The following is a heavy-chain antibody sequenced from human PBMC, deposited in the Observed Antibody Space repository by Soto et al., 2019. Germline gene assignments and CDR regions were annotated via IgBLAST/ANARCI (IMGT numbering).Heavy chain of an antibody. CDR2: MNPNSGNT. Sequence: QVQLVQSGAEVKKPGASVKVSCKASGYTFTSYDINWVRQATGQGLEWMGWMNPNSGNTGYAQKLQGRVTMXXKXSXXTAYMELSSLRSEDTAVYYCARGRGPFATAVAPDYWGQGTLVTVSS. CDR1: GYTFTSYD. CDR3: ARGRGPFATAVAPDY. V-gene: IGHV1-8*01. D-gene: IGHD6-19*01. J-gene: IGHJ4*02.